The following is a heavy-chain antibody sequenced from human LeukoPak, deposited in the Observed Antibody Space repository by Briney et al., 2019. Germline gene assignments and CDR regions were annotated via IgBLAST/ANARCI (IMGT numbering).Heavy chain of an antibody. CDR2: IIPIFGTA. V-gene: IGHV1-69*13. CDR1: GGTFSSYA. CDR3: ARDPRSYGSGSYGPYYYYDMDV. D-gene: IGHD3-10*01. Sequence: SVKVSCKASGGTFSSYAISWVRQAPGQGLEWMGGIIPIFGTANYAQKFQGRVTITADESTSTAYMELSSLRSEDTAVYYCARDPRSYGSGSYGPYYYYDMDVWGQGTTVTVSS. J-gene: IGHJ6*02.